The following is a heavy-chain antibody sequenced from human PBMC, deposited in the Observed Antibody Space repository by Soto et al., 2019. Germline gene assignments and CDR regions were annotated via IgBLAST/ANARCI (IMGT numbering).Heavy chain of an antibody. CDR1: GFTFSTYA. D-gene: IGHD2-2*01. Sequence: PGGSRRRSCVASGFTFSTYAMSWVREAPGKGLGWVAGIAASDGATYYADSVKGRFTISRDNSKNTLYLQMNSPRAEDTAVYYCAKHLHIVVRFSPLFSFYGLDVWGQGTTVTVSS. J-gene: IGHJ6*02. CDR3: AKHLHIVVRFSPLFSFYGLDV. CDR2: IAASDGAT. V-gene: IGHV3-23*01.